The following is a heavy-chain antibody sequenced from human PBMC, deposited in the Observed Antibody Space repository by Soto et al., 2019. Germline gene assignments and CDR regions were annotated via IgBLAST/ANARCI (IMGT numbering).Heavy chain of an antibody. CDR1: GFTFSSYS. CDR3: AKDLISGIPWFDP. Sequence: GGSLRLSCAASGFTFSSYSMNWVRQAPGKGLEWVSYISSSSSTIYYADSVKGRFTISRDNAKNSLYLQMNSLRAEDTAVYYCAKDLISGIPWFDPWGQGTLVTVSS. J-gene: IGHJ5*02. CDR2: ISSSSSTI. D-gene: IGHD2-21*01. V-gene: IGHV3-48*01.